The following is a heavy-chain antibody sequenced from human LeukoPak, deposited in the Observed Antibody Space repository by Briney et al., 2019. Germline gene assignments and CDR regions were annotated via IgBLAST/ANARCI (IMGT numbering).Heavy chain of an antibody. CDR1: GGSFSGYY. CDR3: ARTSNTLQQLTYYFDY. Sequence: ASETLSLTCAVYGGSFSGYYWSWIRQPPGKGLEWIGEINHSGSTNYNPSLKSRVTISVDTSKNQFSLKLSSVTAADTAVYYCARTSNTLQQLTYYFDYWGQGTLVTVSS. V-gene: IGHV4-34*01. D-gene: IGHD6-13*01. J-gene: IGHJ4*02. CDR2: INHSGST.